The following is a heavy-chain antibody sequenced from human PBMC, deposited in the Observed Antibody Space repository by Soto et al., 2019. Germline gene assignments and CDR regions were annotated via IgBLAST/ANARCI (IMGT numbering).Heavy chain of an antibody. V-gene: IGHV6-1*01. D-gene: IGHD3-16*01. CDR3: ARERLGDGNNDY. Sequence: SQTLSLTCAISWDSVSSNSAAWSWIMQSPSRGLEWLGRTYYRSKWYNNYAVSVKSRITINPDTSKNQFSLQLNSVTPGDTAVYYCARERLGDGNNDYCGQGTLVTLSS. CDR2: TYYRSKWYN. J-gene: IGHJ4*02. CDR1: WDSVSSNSAA.